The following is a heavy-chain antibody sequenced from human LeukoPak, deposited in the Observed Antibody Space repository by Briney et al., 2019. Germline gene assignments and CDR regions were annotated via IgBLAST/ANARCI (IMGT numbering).Heavy chain of an antibody. D-gene: IGHD2-2*01. Sequence: SGGSLRLSCVASGFTFSSCGMHWVRQAPGKGLEWVAVISYDGSNKFYADSVKGRFTLSRDNSKDTLYLQMNSLRAEDTAVYYCAKEEDIVVVPAAHPLDYWGQGTLATVSS. CDR2: ISYDGSNK. J-gene: IGHJ4*02. CDR3: AKEEDIVVVPAAHPLDY. V-gene: IGHV3-30*18. CDR1: GFTFSSCG.